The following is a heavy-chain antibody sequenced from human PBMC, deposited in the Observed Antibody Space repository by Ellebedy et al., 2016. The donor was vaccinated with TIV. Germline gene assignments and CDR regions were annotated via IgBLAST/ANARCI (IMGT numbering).Heavy chain of an antibody. CDR1: GFTFRSHD. J-gene: IGHJ4*02. V-gene: IGHV3-13*01. CDR2: ITSAGDT. Sequence: GESLKISCAASGFTFRSHDMPWVRQPKGKGLEWVSGITSAGDTYYLSSVKGRFIISRDSAKNSLYLQMNSLRAEDTAVYYCARATSGFDYWGQGALATGSS. CDR3: ARATSGFDY. D-gene: IGHD5-24*01.